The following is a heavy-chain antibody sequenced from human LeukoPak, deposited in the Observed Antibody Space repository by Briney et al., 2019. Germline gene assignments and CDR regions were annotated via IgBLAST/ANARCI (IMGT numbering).Heavy chain of an antibody. D-gene: IGHD2-2*02. CDR3: AGYCSSTSCYIGWFDP. Sequence: ASVKVSCKASGYTFIGYYMHWVRQAPGQGLEWMGRINPNSGGTNYAQKLQGRVTMTTDTSTSTAYMELRSLRSDDTAVYYCAGYCSSTSCYIGWFDPWGQGTLVTVSS. V-gene: IGHV1-2*06. CDR1: GYTFIGYY. J-gene: IGHJ5*02. CDR2: INPNSGGT.